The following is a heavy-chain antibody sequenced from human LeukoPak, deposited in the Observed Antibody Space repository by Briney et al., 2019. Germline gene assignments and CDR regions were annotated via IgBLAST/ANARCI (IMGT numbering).Heavy chain of an antibody. J-gene: IGHJ4*02. D-gene: IGHD6-6*01. V-gene: IGHV3-23*01. CDR2: ISDSGGST. CDR3: ARIGYSSSSFDY. CDR1: GFTFSSYA. Sequence: PGGSLRLSCAASGFTFSSYAMSWVRQAPGKGLEWVSTISDSGGSTYYADSVKGRFTISRDNSKNTLYLQMNSLRAEDTAVYYCARIGYSSSSFDYWGQGILVTVSS.